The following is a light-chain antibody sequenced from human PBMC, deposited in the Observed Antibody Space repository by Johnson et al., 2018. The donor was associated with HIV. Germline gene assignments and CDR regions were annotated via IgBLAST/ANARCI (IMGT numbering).Light chain of an antibody. Sequence: QSVLTQPPSVSAAPGQKVTISCSGSSSNIGNNYVSWYQQLPGTAPKLLIYDNNNRSSGIPDRISGSKSGTSATLGITRLQTGDEADYYCGTWDSSLSGVFGTGTKVTVL. CDR2: DNN. CDR1: SSNIGNNY. V-gene: IGLV1-51*01. CDR3: GTWDSSLSGV. J-gene: IGLJ1*01.